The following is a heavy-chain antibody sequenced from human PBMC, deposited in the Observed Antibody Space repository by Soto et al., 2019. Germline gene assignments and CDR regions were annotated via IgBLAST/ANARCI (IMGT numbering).Heavy chain of an antibody. CDR3: ARLPNGDYYFDY. CDR2: IYHSGST. V-gene: IGHV4-4*02. CDR1: SGSISSSNW. J-gene: IGHJ4*02. Sequence: VSSGSISSSNWWSWVRQPPGKGLEWIGEIYHSGSTNYNPSLKSRVTISVDKSKNQFSLKLSSVTAADTAVYYCARLPNGDYYFDYWGQGTLVTVSS. D-gene: IGHD4-17*01.